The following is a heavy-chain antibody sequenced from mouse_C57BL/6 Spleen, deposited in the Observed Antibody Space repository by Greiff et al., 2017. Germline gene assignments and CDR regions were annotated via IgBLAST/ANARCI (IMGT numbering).Heavy chain of an antibody. J-gene: IGHJ4*01. D-gene: IGHD2-2*01. Sequence: QVQLQQPGAELVMPGASVKLSCKASGYTFTSYWMHWVKQRPGQGLEWIGEIDPSDSYTNYNQKFKGKSTLTVDKSSSTAYMQRSSLTSEDSAVYYCARNYGYEYYAMDYWGQGTSVTVSS. V-gene: IGHV1-69*01. CDR1: GYTFTSYW. CDR2: IDPSDSYT. CDR3: ARNYGYEYYAMDY.